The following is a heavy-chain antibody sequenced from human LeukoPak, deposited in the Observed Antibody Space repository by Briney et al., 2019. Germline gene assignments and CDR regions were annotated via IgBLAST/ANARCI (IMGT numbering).Heavy chain of an antibody. V-gene: IGHV4-59*01. D-gene: IGHD6-13*01. CDR2: IYYSGST. Sequence: SETLSLTCTVSGGSISSYYWSWIRQPPGKGLEWIGYIYYSGSTNYNPSLKSRVTISVDTSKNQFSLKLSSVTAADTAVYYCARGIAASPFYYYMDVWGKGTTVTVSS. J-gene: IGHJ6*03. CDR3: ARGIAASPFYYYMDV. CDR1: GGSISSYY.